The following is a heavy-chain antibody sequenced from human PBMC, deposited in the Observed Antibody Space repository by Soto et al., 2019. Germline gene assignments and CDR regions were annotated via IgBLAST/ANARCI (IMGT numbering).Heavy chain of an antibody. V-gene: IGHV1-2*02. D-gene: IGHD6-13*01. Sequence: ASVKVSCKASGYTFTGNYMHWVRQAPGQGHEWMGWINPNSGGTNYAQKYQAMVTMTRDTSTTADYMVLSRVRSVDTAVYYCARGNSIAAAGTRIGCAFDIWGQGRMIAVAS. CDR2: INPNSGGT. CDR1: GYTFTGNY. CDR3: ARGNSIAAAGTRIGCAFDI. J-gene: IGHJ3*02.